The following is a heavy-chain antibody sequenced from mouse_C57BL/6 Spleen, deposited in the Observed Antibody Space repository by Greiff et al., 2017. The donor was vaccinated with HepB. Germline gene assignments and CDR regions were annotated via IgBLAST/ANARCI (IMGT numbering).Heavy chain of an antibody. J-gene: IGHJ1*03. V-gene: IGHV1-69*01. CDR1: GYTFTSYW. CDR3: ARWNYDWYFDV. Sequence: VQLQQPGAELVMPGASVKLSCKASGYTFTSYWMHWVKQRPGQGLEWIGEIDPSDSYTNYNQKFKGKSTLTVDKSSSTAYMQLSSLTSEDSAVYYCARWNYDWYFDVWGTGTTVRLL. D-gene: IGHD1-1*02. CDR2: IDPSDSYT.